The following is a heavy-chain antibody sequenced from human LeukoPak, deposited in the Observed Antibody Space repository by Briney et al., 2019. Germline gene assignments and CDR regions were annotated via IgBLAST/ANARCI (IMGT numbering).Heavy chain of an antibody. CDR3: ASRHKVTRYFDF. J-gene: IGHJ4*02. CDR1: GAAISRGRYY. D-gene: IGHD4-23*01. Sequence: SETLSLTCTVSGAAISRGRYYWSWVRQPAGKGLEWIGRIFASGYANYNPSLKSRLSISVDTSQNQFSLSLNSLTAADTAVYSCASRHKVTRYFDFWGQGTLVTVSS. CDR2: IFASGYA. V-gene: IGHV4-61*02.